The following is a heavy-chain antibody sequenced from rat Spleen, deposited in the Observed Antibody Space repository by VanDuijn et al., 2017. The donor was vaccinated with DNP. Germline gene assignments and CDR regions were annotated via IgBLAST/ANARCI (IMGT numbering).Heavy chain of an antibody. CDR1: GYSITRNY. V-gene: IGHV3-1*01. D-gene: IGHD5-1*01. Sequence: EVQLQESGPGLVKPSQSLSLTCSVTGYSITRNYWGWIRKSPGNKMEYIGHISYSGSTSYNPSLKSRISITRDTSKNQFFLQLNSVTTEDTATYYCARLDQLGALDYWGQGVMVTVSS. CDR2: ISYSGST. CDR3: ARLDQLGALDY. J-gene: IGHJ2*01.